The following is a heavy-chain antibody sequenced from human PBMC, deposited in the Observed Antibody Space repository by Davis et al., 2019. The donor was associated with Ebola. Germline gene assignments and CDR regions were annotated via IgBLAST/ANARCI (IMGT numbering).Heavy chain of an antibody. CDR1: GFTFSNYG. Sequence: GGSLRLSCAASGFTFSNYGLHWVRQAPGKGLEWVAVISYDGSNRYYADSMKGRFTISRDNSKNTLYLQMNSLRAEDTAVYYCAKDQNRVFGSYCGMDVWGPGTTVIVSS. CDR3: AKDQNRVFGSYCGMDV. J-gene: IGHJ6*02. D-gene: IGHD3-16*01. CDR2: ISYDGSNR. V-gene: IGHV3-30*18.